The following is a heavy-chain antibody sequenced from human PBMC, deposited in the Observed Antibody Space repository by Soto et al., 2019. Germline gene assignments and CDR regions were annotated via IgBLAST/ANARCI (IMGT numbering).Heavy chain of an antibody. V-gene: IGHV3-21*01. CDR2: ITSTSLYI. Sequence: EVQLVESGGGLVKPGGSLRLSCAASGFTFNASTMNWVRQAPGKGLEWVSSITSTSLYIYYTDSIKGRFTISRDNAKNSLYLQMDSLRAENTAVYYCARDGEKELVLDYYYAMDVWGQGTTVTVSS. CDR1: GFTFNAST. D-gene: IGHD3-10*01. J-gene: IGHJ6*02. CDR3: ARDGEKELVLDYYYAMDV.